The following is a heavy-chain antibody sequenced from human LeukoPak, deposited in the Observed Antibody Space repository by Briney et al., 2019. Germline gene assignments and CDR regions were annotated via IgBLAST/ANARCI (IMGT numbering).Heavy chain of an antibody. D-gene: IGHD5-12*01. V-gene: IGHV4-34*01. CDR1: GGSFSGYY. CDR2: INHSGST. CDR3: ARAWLGMDV. Sequence: SETPSLTCAVYGGSFSGYYWSWIRQPPGKGLEWIGEINHSGSTNYNPSLKSRVTISVDTSKNQFSLKLSSVTAADTAVYYCARAWLGMDVWGQGTTVTVSS. J-gene: IGHJ6*02.